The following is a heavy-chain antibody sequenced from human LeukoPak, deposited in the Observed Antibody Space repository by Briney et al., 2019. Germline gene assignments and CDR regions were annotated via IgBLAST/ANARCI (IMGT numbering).Heavy chain of an antibody. Sequence: GRSLTLSCAASGFIFTSYGMHWVRQAPGKGLEWVALIWYDGSNKYYTDSVKGRFTISRDNSKNTLYLEMNSLRAEDTAIYYCAREGPRGNSQFDYWGQGTLVTVSS. J-gene: IGHJ4*02. V-gene: IGHV3-33*01. D-gene: IGHD2/OR15-2a*01. CDR1: GFIFTSYG. CDR2: IWYDGSNK. CDR3: AREGPRGNSQFDY.